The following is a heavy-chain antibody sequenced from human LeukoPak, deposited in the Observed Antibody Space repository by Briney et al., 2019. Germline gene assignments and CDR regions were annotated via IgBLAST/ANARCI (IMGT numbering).Heavy chain of an antibody. Sequence: ASVKVSCKASGYTFTSYGISWVRQAPGQGLEWMGWISAYNGNTNYAQKLQGRVTMTTDTSTSTAYMELRSLRSDDTAVYYCARDSEGAEWEPPSGVYYFDYWGQGTLVTVSS. D-gene: IGHD1-26*01. V-gene: IGHV1-18*01. J-gene: IGHJ4*02. CDR2: ISAYNGNT. CDR1: GYTFTSYG. CDR3: ARDSEGAEWEPPSGVYYFDY.